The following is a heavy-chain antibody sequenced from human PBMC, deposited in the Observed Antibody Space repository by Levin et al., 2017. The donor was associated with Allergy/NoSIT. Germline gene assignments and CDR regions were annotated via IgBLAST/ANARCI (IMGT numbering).Heavy chain of an antibody. CDR1: GFTFSNYR. D-gene: IGHD1-14*01. V-gene: IGHV3-74*01. CDR2: ILSDGTYT. Sequence: LSGGSLRLSCAASGFTFSNYRMHWVRQAPGKGLVWVSRILSDGTYTGYADSVQGRFTISRDNAKNTLFLQMDSLSAEDTALYYCARDGGTNNHDWYFDLWGRGTLVTVSS. J-gene: IGHJ2*01. CDR3: ARDGGTNNHDWYFDL.